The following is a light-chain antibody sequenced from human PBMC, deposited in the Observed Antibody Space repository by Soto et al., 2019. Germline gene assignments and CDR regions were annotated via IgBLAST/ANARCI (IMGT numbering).Light chain of an antibody. V-gene: IGKV3-20*01. J-gene: IGKJ2*01. CDR1: QSVSSSY. CDR2: RAS. Sequence: EIVLTQSPGTLSLSPGERATLSCRASQSVSSSYLAWYQQKPGQAPRLLIYRASSRATGIPDRFSGSGSGTDFTLTISRLEPEYFAVYYCQQYGSSPPYTFGQGTKLEIK. CDR3: QQYGSSPPYT.